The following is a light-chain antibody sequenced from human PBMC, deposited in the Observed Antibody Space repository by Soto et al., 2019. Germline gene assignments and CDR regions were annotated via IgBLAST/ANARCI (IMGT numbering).Light chain of an antibody. CDR3: QHYKSYSEA. J-gene: IGKJ1*01. CDR2: KAS. CDR1: QTISSW. V-gene: IGKV1-5*03. Sequence: IQMTHYPSTLSVSVGYRVTITCRASQTISSWLAWYQQKPGKAPKLLIYKASTLKSGVPSRFSGSGSGTEFTLTISSLQPDDFATYYCQHYKSYSEAFGQGTRWIS.